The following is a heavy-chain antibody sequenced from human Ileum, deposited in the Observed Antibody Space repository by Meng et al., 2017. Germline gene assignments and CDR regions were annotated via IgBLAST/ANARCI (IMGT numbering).Heavy chain of an antibody. CDR3: ARRVGATPYAYNWLDP. CDR2: IDHSGGT. J-gene: IGHJ5*02. D-gene: IGHD1-26*01. CDR1: GGSFSGYY. V-gene: IGHV4-34*01. Sequence: QGQLLQWGAGLLKPSETLSLTCGVYGGSFSGYYWSWVRQPPGKGLEWIGEIDHSGGTNYNPSLKNRVTISVDTSNNRFSLKLSSVKAADTALYFCARRVGATPYAYNWLDPWGQGTLVTVSS.